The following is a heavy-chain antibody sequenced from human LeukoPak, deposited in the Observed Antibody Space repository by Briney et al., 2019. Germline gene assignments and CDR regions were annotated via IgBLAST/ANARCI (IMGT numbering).Heavy chain of an antibody. CDR3: ASSRGYSYGYYYYGMDV. D-gene: IGHD5-18*01. Sequence: NSSETLSLTCTVSGGSISSSSYYWGWIRQPPGKGLEWIGSIYYSGSTYYNPSLKSRVTISVDTSKNQFSLKLSSVTAADTAVYYCASSRGYSYGYYYYGMDVWGQGTTVTVSS. V-gene: IGHV4-39*07. CDR1: GGSISSSSYY. CDR2: IYYSGST. J-gene: IGHJ6*02.